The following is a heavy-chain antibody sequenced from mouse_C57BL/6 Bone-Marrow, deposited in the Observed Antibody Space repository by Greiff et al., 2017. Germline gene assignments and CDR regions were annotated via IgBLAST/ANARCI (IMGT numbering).Heavy chain of an antibody. CDR2: IWSGGST. CDR3: ARNSYYGSSPLYFDV. D-gene: IGHD1-1*01. CDR1: GFSLTSYG. J-gene: IGHJ1*03. V-gene: IGHV2-2*01. Sequence: QVQLKESGPGLVQPSQSLSITCTVPGFSLTSYGVHWVRHSPGKGLEWLGVIWSGGSTDYNAAFISRLSISKDNSKSQVFFKMNSLQADDTAIYYCARNSYYGSSPLYFDVWGTGTTSTVSS.